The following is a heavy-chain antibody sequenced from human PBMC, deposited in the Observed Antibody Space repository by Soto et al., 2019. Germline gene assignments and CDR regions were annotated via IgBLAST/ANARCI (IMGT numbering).Heavy chain of an antibody. CDR2: ISYDGSNK. CDR1: GFTFSSYA. D-gene: IGHD5-12*01. Sequence: QVQLVESGGGVVQPGRSLRLSCAASGFTFSSYAMHWVRQAPGKGLEWVAVISYDGSNKYYADSVKGRFTISRDNSKNTLYLQMNSLRAEDTAVYYCASSYDCRNRGDYWGQGTLVTVSS. J-gene: IGHJ4*02. V-gene: IGHV3-30-3*01. CDR3: ASSYDCRNRGDY.